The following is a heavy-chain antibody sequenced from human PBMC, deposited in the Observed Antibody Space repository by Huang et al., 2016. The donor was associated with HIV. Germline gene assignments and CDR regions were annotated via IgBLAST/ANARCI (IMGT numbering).Heavy chain of an antibody. CDR3: ARERMMSWLDDHDAFDI. CDR1: GGSFSGYY. J-gene: IGHJ3*02. D-gene: IGHD1-1*01. Sequence: QVQLQQWGAGLLKPSETLSLTCAVYGGSFSGYYWGWIRQSPGKGLEWIGEINHSGSTNYNPSLKIRLTISVDTSKTQFSLKLSSVTAADTAVYYCARERMMSWLDDHDAFDIWGQGTMVTVSS. V-gene: IGHV4-34*01. CDR2: INHSGST.